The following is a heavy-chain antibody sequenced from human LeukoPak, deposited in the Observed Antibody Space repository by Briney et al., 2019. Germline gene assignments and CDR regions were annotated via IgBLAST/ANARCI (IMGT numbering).Heavy chain of an antibody. CDR1: GFTFSFYG. CDR3: TKDRPSDSGYDWAFDY. J-gene: IGHJ4*02. D-gene: IGHD5-12*01. CDR2: ISNEGSNK. Sequence: GGSLRLSCAASGFTFSFYGMHWVREAPGKGLEGVGSISNEGSNKYYADYVKGRFTISRDNFRNTLYLEMNSLRAEDTAVYYCTKDRPSDSGYDWAFDYWGQGTLVSVSS. V-gene: IGHV3-30*18.